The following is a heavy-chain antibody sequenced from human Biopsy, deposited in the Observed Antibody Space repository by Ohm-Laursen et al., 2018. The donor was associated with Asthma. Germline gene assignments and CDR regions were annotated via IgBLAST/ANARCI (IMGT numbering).Heavy chain of an antibody. D-gene: IGHD3-22*01. CDR3: ARGDSSNWSHYYFDY. CDR2: IYSGGTS. J-gene: IGHJ4*02. CDR1: GFTVSRDH. V-gene: IGHV3-53*01. Sequence: SLRLSCSASGFTVSRDHMFWVRQAPGKGLEWVSVIYSGGTSHTADSARGRFIISRDYSKNTLYLQMHSLRAEDTAVYCCARGDSSNWSHYYFDYWGQGTLVTVSS.